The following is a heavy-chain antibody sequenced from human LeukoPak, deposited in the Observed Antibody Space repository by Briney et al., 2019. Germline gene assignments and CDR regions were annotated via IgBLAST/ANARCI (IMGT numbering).Heavy chain of an antibody. J-gene: IGHJ4*02. V-gene: IGHV3-30*04. CDR3: ARGSNELRYSDWLLNFDY. Sequence: GGSLRLSCAASGFTFSSYAMHWVRQAPGKGLEWVAVISYDGSNKYYADSVKGRFTISRDNSKNTLYLQMNSLRAEDTAVYYCARGSNELRYSDWLLNFDYWGQGTLVTVSS. CDR1: GFTFSSYA. CDR2: ISYDGSNK. D-gene: IGHD3-9*01.